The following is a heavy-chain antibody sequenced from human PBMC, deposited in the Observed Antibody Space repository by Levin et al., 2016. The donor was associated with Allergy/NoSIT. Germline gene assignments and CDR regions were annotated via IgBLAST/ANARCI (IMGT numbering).Heavy chain of an antibody. Sequence: PSVKVSCKASGYTFTGYYMHWVRQAPGQGLEWMGWINPNSGGTNYAQKFQGRVTMTRDTSISTAYMELSRLRSDDTAVYYCASGHAGIVVTSAAFDIWGQGTMVTVSS. D-gene: IGHD2-21*01. J-gene: IGHJ3*02. CDR1: GYTFTGYY. CDR2: INPNSGGT. V-gene: IGHV1-2*02. CDR3: ASGHAGIVVTSAAFDI.